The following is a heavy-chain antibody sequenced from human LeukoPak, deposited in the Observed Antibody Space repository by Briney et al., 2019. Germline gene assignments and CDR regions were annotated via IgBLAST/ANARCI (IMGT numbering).Heavy chain of an antibody. J-gene: IGHJ4*02. CDR3: ARVSDIMISFGGAISYFDY. Sequence: PSETLSLICTLYGGSLNDSDWSWIRQPPGKGLEWIGEITHSGGTHYNPSLWSRLTISTDTSRNKLSLQLTSVTAADTGVYFCARVSDIMISFGGAISYFDYWGQGALVTVSS. V-gene: IGHV4-34*01. CDR1: GGSLNDSD. CDR2: ITHSGGT. D-gene: IGHD3-16*02.